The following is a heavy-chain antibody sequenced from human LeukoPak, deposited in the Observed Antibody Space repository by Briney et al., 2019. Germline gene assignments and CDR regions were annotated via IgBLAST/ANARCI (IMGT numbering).Heavy chain of an antibody. CDR1: GYSISSGYY. CDR2: IYHSGST. V-gene: IGHV4-38-2*01. J-gene: IGHJ4*02. D-gene: IGHD3-10*01. Sequence: SETLSLTCAVSGYSISSGYYWGWIRQPPGKGLEWIGSIYHSGSTYYNPSLKSRVTISVDTSKNQFSLKLSSVTAADTAVYYCASVRGRGFDYWGQGTLVTVSS. CDR3: ASVRGRGFDY.